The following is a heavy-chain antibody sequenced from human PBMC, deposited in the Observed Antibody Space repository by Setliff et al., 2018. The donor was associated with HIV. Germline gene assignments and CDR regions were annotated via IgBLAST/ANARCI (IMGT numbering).Heavy chain of an antibody. Sequence: SETLSLTCAVYGGSFNGYSWSWIRLPPGKGLEWIGEINHSGNTNYNPSLKSRITMSVDTSKNQFSLKLRSVTAADTAVYYCARARRDGYTSPFDYWGQGTLVTVSS. CDR1: GGSFNGYS. CDR3: ARARRDGYTSPFDY. D-gene: IGHD5-12*01. CDR2: INHSGNT. J-gene: IGHJ4*02. V-gene: IGHV4-34*01.